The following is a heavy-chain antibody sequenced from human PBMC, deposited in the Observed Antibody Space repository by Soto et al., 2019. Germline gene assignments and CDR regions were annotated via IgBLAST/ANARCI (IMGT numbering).Heavy chain of an antibody. CDR2: IVPIVDTS. D-gene: IGHD5-12*01. CDR1: GGTFSSYA. J-gene: IGHJ4*02. CDR3: VRVVAIPGYPDN. Sequence: QVQLVQSGAEVRQPASSVKVSCKTSGGTFSSYAISWVRQAPGQGLEWMGGIVPIVDTSTYAQKFQGRVTITADESTSTVYMERSSQRSDDTAVYYCVRVVAIPGYPDNWGQGTLVTVSS. V-gene: IGHV1-69*12.